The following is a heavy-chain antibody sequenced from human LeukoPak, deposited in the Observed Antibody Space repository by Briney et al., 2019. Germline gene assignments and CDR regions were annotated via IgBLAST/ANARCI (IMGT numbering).Heavy chain of an antibody. Sequence: ASVKVSCKASEYGFTNYYIHWVRQAPGQGLEWMGIINPSGGSTSYAQKFQGRVTMTRDTSTSTVYMELSSLRSEDTAVYYCASIRSGSDYWGQGTLVTVSS. J-gene: IGHJ4*02. CDR1: EYGFTNYY. D-gene: IGHD7-27*01. CDR3: ASIRSGSDY. CDR2: INPSGGST. V-gene: IGHV1-46*01.